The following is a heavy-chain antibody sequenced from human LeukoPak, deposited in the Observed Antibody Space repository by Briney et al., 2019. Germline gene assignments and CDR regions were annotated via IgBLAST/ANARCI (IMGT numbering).Heavy chain of an antibody. D-gene: IGHD3-22*01. Sequence: GASVKVSCKAPGGTFSSYAISWVRQAPGQGLEWMGRIIPIFGIANYAQKFQGRVTITADKSTSTAYMELSNLRSEDTAVYYCARVYYDSSGYGEFSYYGMDVWGQGTTVTVSS. V-gene: IGHV1-69*04. J-gene: IGHJ6*02. CDR1: GGTFSSYA. CDR2: IIPIFGIA. CDR3: ARVYYDSSGYGEFSYYGMDV.